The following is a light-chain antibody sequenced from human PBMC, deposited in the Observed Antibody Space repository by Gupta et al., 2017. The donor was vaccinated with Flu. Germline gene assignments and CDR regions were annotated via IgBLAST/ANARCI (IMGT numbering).Light chain of an antibody. V-gene: IGLV3-21*02. CDR3: QVWDSSSDHVV. J-gene: IGLJ2*01. Sequence: SYVLTQPPSVSVAPGHPARLPCGGNNIGSKSVHWYQQKPGQAPVLVVYDDSDRPSGIPERFSGSNSGNTATLTISRVEAGDEADYYCQVWDSSSDHVVFGGGTKLTVL. CDR2: DDS. CDR1: NIGSKS.